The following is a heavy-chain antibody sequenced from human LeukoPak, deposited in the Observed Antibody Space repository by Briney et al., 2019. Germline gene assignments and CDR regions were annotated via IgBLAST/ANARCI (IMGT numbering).Heavy chain of an antibody. J-gene: IGHJ6*03. CDR1: GFTFSNYW. Sequence: PGGSLRLSCAASGFTFSNYWMHWVRQAPGKGLVWVSRIYSDGSSTSYADSVQGRFTISRDNAKNTLYLQMNSLRAEDTALYYCVRTGITMVRGDYWPYYYYFMDVWGKGTTVTVSS. CDR3: VRTGITMVRGDYWPYYYYFMDV. D-gene: IGHD3-10*01. V-gene: IGHV3-74*01. CDR2: IYSDGSST.